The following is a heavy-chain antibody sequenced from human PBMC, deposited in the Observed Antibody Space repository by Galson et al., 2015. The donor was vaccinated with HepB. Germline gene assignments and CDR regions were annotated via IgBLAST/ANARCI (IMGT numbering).Heavy chain of an antibody. CDR2: VSHSGRT. Sequence: SETLSLTCAVFGGSLTDYWWTWIRQPPGKGLEWIGEVSHSGRTNYSPSLKSRVTISVDTSNNHFFLQLTSVTAADTAVYFCARVPYNWDGFDFWGQGMLVAVSS. J-gene: IGHJ4*02. CDR3: ARVPYNWDGFDF. D-gene: IGHD1-1*01. CDR1: GGSLTDYW. V-gene: IGHV4-34*01.